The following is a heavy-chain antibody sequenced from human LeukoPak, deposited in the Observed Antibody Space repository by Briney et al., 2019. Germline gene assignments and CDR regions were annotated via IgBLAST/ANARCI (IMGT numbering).Heavy chain of an antibody. D-gene: IGHD2-8*01. Sequence: SETLSLTCAVYGGSFSGYYWSWIRQHPGKGLEWIGYIYYSGSTYYNPSLKSRVTISVDTSKNQFSLKLSSVTAADTAVYYCSQSLRNGRFDYWGQGTLVTVSS. V-gene: IGHV4-31*11. CDR3: SQSLRNGRFDY. CDR2: IYYSGST. CDR1: GGSFSGYY. J-gene: IGHJ4*02.